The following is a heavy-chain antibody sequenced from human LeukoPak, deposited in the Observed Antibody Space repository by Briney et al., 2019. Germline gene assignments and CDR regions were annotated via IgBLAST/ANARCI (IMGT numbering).Heavy chain of an antibody. D-gene: IGHD5-24*01. Sequence: SETLSLTCTVSGGSISSGGYYWSWIRQHPGKGLEWIGYIYYSGSTYYNPSLKSRVTISVDTSKNQFSLKLSSVTAADTAVYYCARERVEMATLDYWGQGTLVTVSS. V-gene: IGHV4-31*03. CDR1: GGSISSGGYY. J-gene: IGHJ4*02. CDR2: IYYSGST. CDR3: ARERVEMATLDY.